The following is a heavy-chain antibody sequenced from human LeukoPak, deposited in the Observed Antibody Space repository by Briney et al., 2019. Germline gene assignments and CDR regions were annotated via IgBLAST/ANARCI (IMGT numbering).Heavy chain of an antibody. Sequence: GGSLRLSCAASGFTFSSYWMHWVRQAPGKGLVWVSRINSDGSSTSYADSVKGRFTISRDNAKNTLYLQMNSLRAEDTAVYYCAKEGEPIAAADYDYWGQGTLVTVSS. CDR1: GFTFSSYW. CDR2: INSDGSST. V-gene: IGHV3-74*01. J-gene: IGHJ4*02. D-gene: IGHD6-13*01. CDR3: AKEGEPIAAADYDY.